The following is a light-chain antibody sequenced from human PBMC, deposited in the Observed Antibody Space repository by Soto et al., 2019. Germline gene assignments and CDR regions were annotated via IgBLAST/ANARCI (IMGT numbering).Light chain of an antibody. CDR3: MQALQAPLA. CDR1: QSLLHSNGYNY. Sequence: DIVMTQSPLSLPVTPGEPASISCRSSQSLLHSNGYNYLDLYLQKPGQSPQLLIYLGSNRASGVPDRFSGSGSGTDFTLKISRGEAEDVGVYYCMQALQAPLAFGQGTKLEIK. V-gene: IGKV2-28*01. CDR2: LGS. J-gene: IGKJ2*01.